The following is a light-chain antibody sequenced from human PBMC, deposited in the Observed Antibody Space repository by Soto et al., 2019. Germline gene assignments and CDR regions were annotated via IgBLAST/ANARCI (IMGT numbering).Light chain of an antibody. Sequence: SYELTQPSSVSVSPGQTAKITCSGDALAKQYAYWYQQKPGHAPVLAIYKDTERPSGIPERFSGSSSGTTVTLTISGVQAEDEADYYCQSADISGPYVFGIGTKLTVL. J-gene: IGLJ1*01. CDR3: QSADISGPYV. CDR2: KDT. V-gene: IGLV3-25*03. CDR1: ALAKQY.